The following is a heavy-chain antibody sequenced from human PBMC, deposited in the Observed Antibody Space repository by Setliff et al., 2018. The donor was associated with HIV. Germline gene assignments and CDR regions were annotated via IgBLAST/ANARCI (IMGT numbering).Heavy chain of an antibody. CDR2: IWYDGTNK. D-gene: IGHD3-22*01. CDR3: ARDRSEVYDSSGYYADY. CDR1: RFTFNNYG. V-gene: IGHV3-33*08. J-gene: IGHJ4*02. Sequence: GGSLRLSCEASRFTFNNYGMHWVRQAPGEGLEWVAVIWYDGTNKYYADSVKGRFTISRDNSKNTLYLQMNSLRAEDTAVYYCARDRSEVYDSSGYYADYWGQGTLVTVSS.